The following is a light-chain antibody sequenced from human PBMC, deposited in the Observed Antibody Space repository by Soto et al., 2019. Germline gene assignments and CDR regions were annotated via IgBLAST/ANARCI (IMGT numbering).Light chain of an antibody. CDR1: QSVSSN. Sequence: EIVMTQSPATLSVSPGERVTLSCRASQSVSSNLAWYQQKSGQAPRLLIYGASTRATGIPARFSGSGSGTEFTLTISSLQSEDFAVYYCQHYDNWTFGQGTKVEIK. J-gene: IGKJ1*01. CDR2: GAS. CDR3: QHYDNWT. V-gene: IGKV3D-15*01.